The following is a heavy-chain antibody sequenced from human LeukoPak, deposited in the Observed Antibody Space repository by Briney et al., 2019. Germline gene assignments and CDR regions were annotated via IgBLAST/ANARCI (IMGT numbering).Heavy chain of an antibody. V-gene: IGHV3-30-3*01. Sequence: GGSLRLSCAASGFTFSNYWMTWVRQAPGKGLEWVAVISYDGSNKYYADSVKGRFTISRDNSKNTLYLQMNSLRAEDTAVYYCARWRPSCGGDCYSGYFDYWGQGTLVTVSS. CDR1: GFTFSNYW. D-gene: IGHD2-21*02. CDR2: ISYDGSNK. J-gene: IGHJ4*02. CDR3: ARWRPSCGGDCYSGYFDY.